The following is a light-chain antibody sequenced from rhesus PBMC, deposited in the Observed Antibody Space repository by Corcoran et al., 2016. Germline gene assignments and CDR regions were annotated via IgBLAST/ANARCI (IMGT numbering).Light chain of an antibody. CDR3: QQYDELPFT. CDR1: QGISSW. J-gene: IGKJ3*01. V-gene: IGKV1-19*01. Sequence: DIQMTQSPSSLSASVGDKVTITCHASQGISSWLAWYQQKPGKAPKPLIYYPFSLQSGVPSRFSGSGSWTDYTLTFTRLQPDDIATEYCQQYDELPFTFGPGTKLDIK. CDR2: YPF.